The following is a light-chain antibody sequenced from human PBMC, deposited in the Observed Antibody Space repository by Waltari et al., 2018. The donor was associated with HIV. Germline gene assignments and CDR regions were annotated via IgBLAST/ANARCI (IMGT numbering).Light chain of an antibody. Sequence: SALTQPASLSGSPGLSITISCPGTSSDVGSYNSVSLYQPHPGKAPKLMIYEVSNRPAGVSNRFSCSKSGNTASLTISGLKAEDEADYYCSSYTSSSVVFGGGTKLTVL. J-gene: IGLJ2*01. V-gene: IGLV2-14*01. CDR2: EVS. CDR1: SSDVGSYNS. CDR3: SSYTSSSVV.